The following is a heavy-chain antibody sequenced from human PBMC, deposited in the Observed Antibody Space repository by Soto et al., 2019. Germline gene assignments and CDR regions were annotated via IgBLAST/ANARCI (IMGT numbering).Heavy chain of an antibody. CDR2: VNAGSGNT. CDR1: GYTFTKYT. V-gene: IGHV1-3*01. Sequence: QVQLVQSGAEVKKPGASVKVSCKTSGYTFTKYTIHWVRQAPGQRLEWMGRVNAGSGNTEYSQRLQGRVTIVRDTAASTVYMERSSRRSEDTAVYCWARGERYCSDGGCYRWFDPWGRGALVTVSS. J-gene: IGHJ5*02. D-gene: IGHD2-15*01. CDR3: ARGERYCSDGGCYRWFDP.